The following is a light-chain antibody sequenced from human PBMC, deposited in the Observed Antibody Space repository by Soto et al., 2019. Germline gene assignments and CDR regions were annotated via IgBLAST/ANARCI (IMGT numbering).Light chain of an antibody. Sequence: QSALTQPASVSGSPGQSITISCTGTSSDVGSYNLVSWYQQHPGKAPKLMIYEGSKRPSGVSNRFSGSKSGNTASLAITGLQAEDEADYYCQTFDSSLTISWVFGGGTKVTVL. J-gene: IGLJ3*02. CDR1: SSDVGSYNL. CDR2: EGS. V-gene: IGLV2-14*02. CDR3: QTFDSSLTISWV.